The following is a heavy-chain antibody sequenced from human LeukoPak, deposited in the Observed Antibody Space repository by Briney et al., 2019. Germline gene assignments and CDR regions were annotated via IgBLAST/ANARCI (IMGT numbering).Heavy chain of an antibody. Sequence: GGSLRLSCAASGFTFSSYAMSWVRQAPGKGLEWVSTISYSGASPYYADSVKGRFTISRDNSKNSLYLQMNSLRVDDTAIYYCAREVQWELPDYWGQGTLVTVSS. V-gene: IGHV3-23*01. D-gene: IGHD1-26*01. CDR1: GFTFSSYA. J-gene: IGHJ4*02. CDR3: AREVQWELPDY. CDR2: ISYSGASP.